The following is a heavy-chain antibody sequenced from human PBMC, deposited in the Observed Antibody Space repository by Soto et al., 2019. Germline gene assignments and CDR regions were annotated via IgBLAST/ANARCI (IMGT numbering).Heavy chain of an antibody. J-gene: IGHJ6*02. D-gene: IGHD3-10*01. CDR2: IIPILGIA. CDR1: GGTFSSYT. CDR3: ARGLWEWFGELTYYCYGMDV. Sequence: GASVKVSCKASGGTFSSYTISWVRQAPGQGLEWMGRIIPILGIANYAQKFQGRVTITADKSTSTAYMELSSLRSEDTAVYYCARGLWEWFGELTYYCYGMDVWGQGTTVTVSS. V-gene: IGHV1-69*02.